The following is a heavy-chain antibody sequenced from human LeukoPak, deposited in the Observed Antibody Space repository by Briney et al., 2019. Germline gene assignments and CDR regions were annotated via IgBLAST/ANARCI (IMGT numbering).Heavy chain of an antibody. J-gene: IGHJ4*02. Sequence: PGGSLRLSCAASGFTFSSYAMHWVRQAPGKGLEWVAVISYDGSNKYYADSVKGRFTISRDNSKNTLYRQMNSLRAEDTAVYYCARDQKTHSSGYYYSYYFDYWGQGTLVTVSS. D-gene: IGHD3-22*01. CDR1: GFTFSSYA. CDR3: ARDQKTHSSGYYYSYYFDY. V-gene: IGHV3-30-3*01. CDR2: ISYDGSNK.